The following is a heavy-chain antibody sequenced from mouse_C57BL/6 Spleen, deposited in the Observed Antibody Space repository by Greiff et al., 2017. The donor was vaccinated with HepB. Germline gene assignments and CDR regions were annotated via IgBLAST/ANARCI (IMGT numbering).Heavy chain of an antibody. CDR1: GFTFSDYY. J-gene: IGHJ4*01. CDR3: ARAAGLRYAMDY. V-gene: IGHV5-16*01. D-gene: IGHD2-2*01. Sequence: EVHLVESEGGLVQPGSSMKLSCTASGFTFSDYYMAWVRQVPEKGLEWVANINYDGSSTYYLDSLKSRFIISRDNAKNILYLQMSSLKSEDTATYYCARAAGLRYAMDYWGQGTSVTVSS. CDR2: INYDGSST.